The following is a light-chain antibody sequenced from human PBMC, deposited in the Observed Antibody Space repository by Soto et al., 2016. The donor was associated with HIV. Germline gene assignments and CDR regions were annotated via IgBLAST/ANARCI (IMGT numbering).Light chain of an antibody. CDR1: NIGYKS. Sequence: SYELTQPSSVSVASGKTTTITCGGDNIGYKSVHWYQQKPGQAPVLVVYDDSHRPSGIPERFSGSNSGNTATLSINRVEAGDEADYYCQVWHAGSDFWVFGGGTKLTVL. CDR3: QVWHAGSDFWV. CDR2: DDS. J-gene: IGLJ3*02. V-gene: IGLV3-21*03.